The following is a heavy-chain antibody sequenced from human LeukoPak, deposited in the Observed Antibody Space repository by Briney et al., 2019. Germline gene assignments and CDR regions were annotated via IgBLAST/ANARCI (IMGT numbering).Heavy chain of an antibody. Sequence: GGSLRLSCAASGFTFSRFAMHWVRQAPGKGLEWVAVISYDGSNKFYVDSVRGRFTISRDNSKNKLYLQLNSLRAEDTAVYFCARDYTGCPDYWGQGTLVTVSS. J-gene: IGHJ4*02. CDR1: GFTFSRFA. V-gene: IGHV3-30*04. CDR3: ARDYTGCPDY. D-gene: IGHD2-8*02. CDR2: ISYDGSNK.